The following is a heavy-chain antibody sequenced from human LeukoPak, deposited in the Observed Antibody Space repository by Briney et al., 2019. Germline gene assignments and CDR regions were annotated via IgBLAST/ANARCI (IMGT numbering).Heavy chain of an antibody. V-gene: IGHV3-30*02. D-gene: IGHD3-3*01. Sequence: GGSLRLSCAASGFTFSSYGMHWVRQAPGKGLEWVAFIRYDGSNKYYADSVKGRFTISRDNSKNTLYLQMNSLRAEDTDVYYCAKVRFLEWLPNYFDYWGQGTLVTVSS. J-gene: IGHJ4*02. CDR1: GFTFSSYG. CDR2: IRYDGSNK. CDR3: AKVRFLEWLPNYFDY.